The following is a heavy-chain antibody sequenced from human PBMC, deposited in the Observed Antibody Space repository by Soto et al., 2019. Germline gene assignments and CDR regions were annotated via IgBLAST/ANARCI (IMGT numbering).Heavy chain of an antibody. CDR1: GGSISSGGYY. D-gene: IGHD3-10*01. CDR3: ASPSDPTGSTFDY. V-gene: IGHV4-31*03. J-gene: IGHJ4*02. CDR2: HYYSGST. Sequence: QVQLQESGPGLVKPSQTLSLTCTVSGGSISSGGYYWSWIRQHPGKGLEWIGYHYYSGSTYNNPSIKWRVTLSVHSTKHHSSLQLSSVTAADTAVYYGASPSDPTGSTFDYWGQGTLVTVSS.